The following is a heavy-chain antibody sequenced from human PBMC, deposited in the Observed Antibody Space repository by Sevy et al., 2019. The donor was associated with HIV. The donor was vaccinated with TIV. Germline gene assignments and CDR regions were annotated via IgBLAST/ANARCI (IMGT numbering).Heavy chain of an antibody. D-gene: IGHD2-8*01. Sequence: GGSLRLSCAVSGFNFNIYSMSWVRQAPGKGLEWVSTLSFGCGKINYADSVKGSFIISRDDSKNTLYLQMNSLRAEDTAVYFCAREGCTRPHDYWGQGTLVTVSS. CDR3: AREGCTRPHDY. J-gene: IGHJ4*02. CDR1: GFNFNIYS. V-gene: IGHV3-23*01. CDR2: LSFGCGKI.